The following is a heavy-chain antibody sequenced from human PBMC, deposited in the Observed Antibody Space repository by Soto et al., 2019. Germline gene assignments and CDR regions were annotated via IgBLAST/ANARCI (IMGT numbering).Heavy chain of an antibody. D-gene: IGHD1-1*01. V-gene: IGHV1-8*02. J-gene: IGHJ4*02. CDR1: GGTFSSYA. Sequence: ASVKVSCKASGGTFSSYAIYWVRRATGQGLEWMGWMNPNTGNSGYAQKFQGRVTMTSDTSISTAHTELSSLRSEDTAVYYCARRAETNGWNGFGADKYYFDFWGQGTLVTVSS. CDR2: MNPNTGNS. CDR3: ARRAETNGWNGFGADKYYFDF.